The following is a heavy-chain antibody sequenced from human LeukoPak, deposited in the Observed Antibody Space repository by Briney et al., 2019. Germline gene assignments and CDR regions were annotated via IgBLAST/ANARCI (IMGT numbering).Heavy chain of an antibody. CDR2: ISWNSGSI. D-gene: IGHD3-10*01. Sequence: GGSLRLSCAASGFTFDDYAMHWVRQAPGKGLEWVSGISWNSGSIGYADSVKGRFTISRDNAKNSLYLQMNSLRAEDTALYYCAKDIGRYYYGSGNWFDPWGQGTLVTVSS. V-gene: IGHV3-9*01. CDR3: AKDIGRYYYGSGNWFDP. CDR1: GFTFDDYA. J-gene: IGHJ5*02.